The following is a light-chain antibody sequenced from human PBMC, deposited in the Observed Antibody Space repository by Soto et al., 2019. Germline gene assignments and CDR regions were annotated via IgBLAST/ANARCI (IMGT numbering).Light chain of an antibody. V-gene: IGKV4-1*01. Sequence: DIVMTQSPDSLAVSLGERATINCKSSQSVLYSSNNKSSLVWYQQKPGQPPKLLIYWASTRESGVPDRLSGSGSGTDFTLTISSLQAEDVAIYFCQQYYSLPLTFGGGTRVEI. CDR3: QQYYSLPLT. J-gene: IGKJ4*01. CDR2: WAS. CDR1: QSVLYSSNNKSS.